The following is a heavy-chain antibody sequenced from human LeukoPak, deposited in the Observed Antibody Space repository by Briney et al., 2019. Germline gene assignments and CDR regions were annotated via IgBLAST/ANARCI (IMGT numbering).Heavy chain of an antibody. CDR1: GFTFSSYA. CDR3: ARVDYYGSGSYPPPDY. V-gene: IGHV3-30-3*01. Sequence: GGSLRLSCAASGFTFSSYAMHWVRQAPGKGLEWVAVISYDGSNKYYADSVKGRFTISRDNSKNTLYLQMNSLRAEDTAVYYCARVDYYGSGSYPPPDYWGQGTLVTVSS. D-gene: IGHD3-10*01. J-gene: IGHJ4*02. CDR2: ISYDGSNK.